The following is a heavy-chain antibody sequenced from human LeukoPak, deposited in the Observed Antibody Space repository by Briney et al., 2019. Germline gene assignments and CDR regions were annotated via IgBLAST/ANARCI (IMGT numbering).Heavy chain of an antibody. CDR1: GGSISSGGYY. V-gene: IGHV4-31*03. D-gene: IGHD3-10*01. CDR3: ARAPYGSGTNFDY. CDR2: IYYSGST. J-gene: IGHJ4*02. Sequence: SETLSLTCTVSGGSISSGGYYWSWIRQHPGKGLEWIAYIYYSGSTYYNPSLKSRVTISVDTSKNQFSLKLSSVTAADTAVYYCARAPYGSGTNFDYWAREPWSPSPQ.